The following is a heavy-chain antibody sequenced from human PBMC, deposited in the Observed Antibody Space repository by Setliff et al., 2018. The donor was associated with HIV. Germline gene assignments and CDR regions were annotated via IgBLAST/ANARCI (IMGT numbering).Heavy chain of an antibody. CDR3: ARDRHSSGLGSYGP. CDR1: GGSFGVYR. D-gene: IGHD3-10*01. J-gene: IGHJ5*02. CDR2: IDSSGTT. Sequence: SETLSLTCTISGGSFGVYRWSWIRQSAGRGLEWIGRIDSSGTTDYKPSLKGRVAISVDTPRNQFSLRVTSVTAADTAVYFCARDRHSSGLGSYGPWGPGILVTVS. V-gene: IGHV4-4*07.